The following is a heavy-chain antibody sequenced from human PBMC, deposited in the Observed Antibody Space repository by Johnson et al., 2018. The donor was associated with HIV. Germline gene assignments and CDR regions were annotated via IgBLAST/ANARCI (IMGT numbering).Heavy chain of an antibody. CDR3: GKGDIRDWSSTSCHDGAFDI. D-gene: IGHD2-2*01. J-gene: IGHJ3*02. V-gene: IGHV3-9*01. CDR1: GFTFDDYA. CDR2: ISWTSGSI. Sequence: VQLVESGGGLVQPGRSLRLSCAASGFTFDDYAMHWVRQAPGKGLEWVSGISWTSGSIGYADSVKGRFTISRDNAKNSRYLQMNSLRAEDTAVYYCGKGDIRDWSSTSCHDGAFDIWGQGTMFNVSS.